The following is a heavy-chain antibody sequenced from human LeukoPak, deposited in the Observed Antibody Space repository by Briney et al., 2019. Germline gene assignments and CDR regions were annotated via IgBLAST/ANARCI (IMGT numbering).Heavy chain of an antibody. CDR3: ARGPTVTTPDY. CDR1: GFTFSSYG. Sequence: PGWSLRLSCAASGFTFSSYGMHWVRQAPGKGLEYVSAISSNGGSTYYANSVKGRFTISRDNSKNTLYLQMGSLRAEDMAVYYCARGPTVTTPDYWGQGTLVTVSS. D-gene: IGHD4-17*01. J-gene: IGHJ4*02. CDR2: ISSNGGST. V-gene: IGHV3-64*01.